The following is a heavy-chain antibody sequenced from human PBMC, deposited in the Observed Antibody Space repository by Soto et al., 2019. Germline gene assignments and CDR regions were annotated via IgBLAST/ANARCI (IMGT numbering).Heavy chain of an antibody. Sequence: SETLSRTWIVTGASIRSRSYYWVWIRQPPRKVLEWIGNILYTGSNYYNPSLKSRVTMSVDTSKNQFSLSLRSVTAADTAVYYCARLTGEGFENIVYYFMDVWGQGTAVTVSS. CDR2: ILYTGSN. V-gene: IGHV4-39*01. CDR1: GASIRSRSYY. J-gene: IGHJ6*02. CDR3: ARLTGEGFENIVYYFMDV. D-gene: IGHD3-16*01.